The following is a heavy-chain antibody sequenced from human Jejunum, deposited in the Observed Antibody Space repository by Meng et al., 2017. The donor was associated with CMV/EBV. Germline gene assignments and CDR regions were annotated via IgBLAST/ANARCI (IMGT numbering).Heavy chain of an antibody. CDR3: AKDMFQGTVTTLDS. J-gene: IGHJ4*02. CDR1: GLNFDDSA. CDR2: ISWDSYSI. V-gene: IGHV3-9*01. D-gene: IGHD4-17*01. Sequence: SGLNFDDSAMQWVRQVPGKGLEWVSSISWDSYSIAYADSAMGRFTISRDNAKNSLYLQMDSLRGDDTALYYCAKDMFQGTVTTLDSWGQGTVVTVSS.